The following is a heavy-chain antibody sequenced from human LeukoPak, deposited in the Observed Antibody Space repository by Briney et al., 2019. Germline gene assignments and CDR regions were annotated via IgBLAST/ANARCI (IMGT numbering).Heavy chain of an antibody. Sequence: SETLSLTCTVSGGSVSSYYWSWIRQPAGKGLEWIGSIYYSGSTYYNPSLKSRVTISVDTSKNQFSLKLSSVTAADTAVYYCARHRKYQLLSPFDYWGQGTLVTVSS. D-gene: IGHD2-2*01. J-gene: IGHJ4*02. CDR3: ARHRKYQLLSPFDY. CDR1: GGSVSSYY. V-gene: IGHV4-59*05. CDR2: IYYSGST.